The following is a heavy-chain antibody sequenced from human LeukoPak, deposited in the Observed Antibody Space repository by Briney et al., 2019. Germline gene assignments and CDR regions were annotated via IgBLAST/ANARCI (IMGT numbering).Heavy chain of an antibody. CDR3: TRAARRDYVWGSFRPPFDY. J-gene: IGHJ4*02. CDR2: IRSRAYGGTT. Sequence: PGGSLRLSCKPSGFTFGDYAMSWVRLAPGKGLEWIGFIRSRAYGGTTEYAASVKSRFTISRDDSKSIAYLQMNSLKTEDTAVYYCTRAARRDYVWGSFRPPFDYWGQGTLVTVSS. D-gene: IGHD3-16*02. V-gene: IGHV3-49*04. CDR1: GFTFGDYA.